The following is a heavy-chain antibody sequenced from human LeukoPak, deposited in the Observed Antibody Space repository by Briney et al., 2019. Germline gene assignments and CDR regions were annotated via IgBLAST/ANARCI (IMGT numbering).Heavy chain of an antibody. CDR1: GYRFTSYW. J-gene: IGHJ4*02. D-gene: IGHD3-22*01. CDR2: IYPGDSDT. CDR3: ARVSVYYYDSSGYYEPFDY. Sequence: PGESLKISCKGSGYRFTSYWIGWVRQMPGKGLEWMGIIYPGDSDTRYSPSFQGQVTISADKSISTAYLQWSSLKASDTAMYYCARVSVYYYDSSGYYEPFDYWGQGTLVTVSS. V-gene: IGHV5-51*01.